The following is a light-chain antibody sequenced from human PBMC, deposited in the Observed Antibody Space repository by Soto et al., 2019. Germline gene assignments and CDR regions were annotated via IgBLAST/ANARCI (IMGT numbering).Light chain of an antibody. CDR2: GTS. CDR1: LGLGSSY. J-gene: IGKJ2*01. CDR3: QQYDGSPYT. Sequence: EIVLTQSPGTLSLSPGEGATLSCRASLGLGSSYLAWYHQKPGQAPRLLIYGTSRRATGIPDRFSGSGSGTGFTLTISRLEPEDFAVYYCQQYDGSPYTFGQGTKLEI. V-gene: IGKV3-20*01.